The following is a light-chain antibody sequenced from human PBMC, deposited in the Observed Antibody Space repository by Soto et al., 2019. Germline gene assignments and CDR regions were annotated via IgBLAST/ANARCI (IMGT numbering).Light chain of an antibody. J-gene: IGKJ1*01. V-gene: IGKV3-11*01. CDR3: QQNYNLQGT. CDR1: QSISTY. CDR2: AAS. Sequence: PGDGATLSCSASQSISTYVNWFQQKPGQPPRLLIYAASTRVTGIPDRISGSGSGTDFSLTISSLEPEDSAVYYCQQNYNLQGTFGPGTKVDIK.